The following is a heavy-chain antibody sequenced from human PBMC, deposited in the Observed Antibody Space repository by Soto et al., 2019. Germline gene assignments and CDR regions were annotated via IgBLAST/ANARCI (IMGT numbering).Heavy chain of an antibody. J-gene: IGHJ4*02. D-gene: IGHD2-2*01. CDR3: ARDGPAGGTSRALSDY. V-gene: IGHV3-33*05. CDR2: ILYDGSNK. Sequence: QVQLVESGGGVVQPGRSLRLSCATSGFTFGGYGMHWVRQAPGKGLEWVAVILYDGSNKYYADSVKGRFTVSRDNSKNTLFLQMNSLRAEDTAVYYCARDGPAGGTSRALSDYWVQGTLVTVSS. CDR1: GFTFGGYG.